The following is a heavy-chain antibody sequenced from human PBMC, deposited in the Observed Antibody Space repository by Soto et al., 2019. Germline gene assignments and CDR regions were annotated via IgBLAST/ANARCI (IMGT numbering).Heavy chain of an antibody. CDR1: GFTFSDYY. Sequence: VGSLRLSCAASGFTFSDYYMSWIRQAPGKGLEWVSYISSSSSYTNYADSAKGRFTISRDNAKNSLYLQMNSLRAEDTAVYYCARATTGTTNYYYGMDVWGQGPRSPSP. D-gene: IGHD1-1*01. J-gene: IGHJ6*02. CDR2: ISSSSSYT. V-gene: IGHV3-11*06. CDR3: ARATTGTTNYYYGMDV.